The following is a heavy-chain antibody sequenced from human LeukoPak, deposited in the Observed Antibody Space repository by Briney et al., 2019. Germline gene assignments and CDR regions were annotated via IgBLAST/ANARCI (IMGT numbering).Heavy chain of an antibody. Sequence: GGSLRLSCAASGFTFSDYWMHWVRQAPGKGLVWVSRINGDGTSTRYADSVKGRFTTSRDNAKNTLYLQMNSLSAEDTAVYYCAKLVGATTGIDYWGQGTLVTVSS. CDR2: INGDGTST. CDR1: GFTFSDYW. D-gene: IGHD1-26*01. V-gene: IGHV3-74*01. J-gene: IGHJ4*02. CDR3: AKLVGATTGIDY.